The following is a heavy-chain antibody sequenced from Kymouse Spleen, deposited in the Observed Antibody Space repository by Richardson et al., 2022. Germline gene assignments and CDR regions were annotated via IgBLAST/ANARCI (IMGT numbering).Heavy chain of an antibody. CDR1: GFTFDDYG. J-gene: IGHJ6*02. CDR3: AREKGYCSSTSCTYYYYYGMDV. Sequence: EVQLVESGGGVVRPGGSLRLSCAASGFTFDDYGMSWVRQAPGKGLEWVSGINWNGGSTGYADSVKGRFTISRDNAKNSLYLQMNSLRAEDTALYYCAREKGYCSSTSCTYYYYYGMDVWGQGTTVTVSS. V-gene: IGHV3-20*d01. CDR2: INWNGGST. D-gene: IGHD2-2*02.